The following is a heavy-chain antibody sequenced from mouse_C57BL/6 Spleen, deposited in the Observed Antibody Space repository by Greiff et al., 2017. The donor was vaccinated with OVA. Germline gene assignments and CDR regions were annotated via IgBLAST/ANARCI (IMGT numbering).Heavy chain of an antibody. Sequence: VMLVESGAELVRPGTSVKMSCKASGYTFTNYWIGWAKQRPGHGLEWIGDIYPGGGYTNYNEKFKGKATLTADKSSSTAYMQFSSLTSEDSAIYYCARFDGYPWYFDVWGTGTTVTVSS. D-gene: IGHD2-3*01. V-gene: IGHV1-63*01. J-gene: IGHJ1*03. CDR3: ARFDGYPWYFDV. CDR1: GYTFTNYW. CDR2: IYPGGGYT.